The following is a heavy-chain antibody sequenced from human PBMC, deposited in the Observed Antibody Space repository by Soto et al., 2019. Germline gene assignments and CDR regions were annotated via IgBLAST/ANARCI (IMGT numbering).Heavy chain of an antibody. Sequence: GGSLRLSCAASGFTFSSYWMSWVRQAPGKGLEWVANIKQDGSEKYYVDSVKGRFTISRDNAKNSLYLQMKSLRAEDTAVYYCAREETIVVVPAAIDYWGQGTLVTVSS. CDR2: IKQDGSEK. CDR3: AREETIVVVPAAIDY. J-gene: IGHJ4*02. V-gene: IGHV3-7*01. CDR1: GFTFSSYW. D-gene: IGHD2-2*01.